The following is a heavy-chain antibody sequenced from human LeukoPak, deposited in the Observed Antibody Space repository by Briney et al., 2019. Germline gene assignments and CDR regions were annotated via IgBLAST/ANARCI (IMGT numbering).Heavy chain of an antibody. CDR2: ISSSGSTI. CDR1: GFTFSDYY. J-gene: IGHJ4*02. D-gene: IGHD1-1*01. CDR3: ARDMTQTKKFDY. Sequence: GGSLRLSCAASGFTFSDYYMSWIRQAPGKGLEWVSYISSSGSTIYYADSVMGRFTISRDNAKNSLYLQMNSLRAEDTAVYYCARDMTQTKKFDYWGQGTLVTVSS. V-gene: IGHV3-11*01.